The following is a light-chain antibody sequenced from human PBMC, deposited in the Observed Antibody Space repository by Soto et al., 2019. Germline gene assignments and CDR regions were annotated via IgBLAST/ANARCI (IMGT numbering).Light chain of an antibody. Sequence: QAVVTQPPSASGTPGQRVTISCSGCNSNIGDNTVNWYQQLPGTAPKLLIYRNNQRPSGVPDRFSGSKSGTSASLAISGLQSEDEADYYCAAWDDSLNGAVFGGGTQLTVL. J-gene: IGLJ7*01. CDR1: NSNIGDNT. CDR2: RNN. V-gene: IGLV1-44*01. CDR3: AAWDDSLNGAV.